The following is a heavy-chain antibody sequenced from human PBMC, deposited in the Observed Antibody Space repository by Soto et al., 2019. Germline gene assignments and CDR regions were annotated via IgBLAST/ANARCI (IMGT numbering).Heavy chain of an antibody. J-gene: IGHJ4*02. CDR3: ARNVLMMATTDFGY. CDR2: TSYDGSDE. Sequence: QVQLVESGGGVVQPGESLRLSCVASGFTFSSYGMHWVRQAPGKGLEWVAVTSYDGSDENYADSVKGRFSISRANSRNTVYLQMNDLRPDDTGVYYCARNVLMMATTDFGYWGQGTLVNVYS. CDR1: GFTFSSYG. V-gene: IGHV3-30*03. D-gene: IGHD5-12*01.